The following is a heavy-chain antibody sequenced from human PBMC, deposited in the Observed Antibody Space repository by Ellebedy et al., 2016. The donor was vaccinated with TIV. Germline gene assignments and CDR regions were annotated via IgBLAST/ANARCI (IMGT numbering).Heavy chain of an antibody. CDR1: GFTFSSYE. CDR3: ARAQTHYYCSGGSCYSVAQFDY. CDR2: IKQDGSEK. Sequence: GESLKISCAASGFTFSSYEMNWVRQAPGKGLEWVANIKQDGSEKYYVDSVKGRFTISRDNAKNSLYLQMNSLRAEDTAVYYCARAQTHYYCSGGSCYSVAQFDYWGQGTLVTVSS. V-gene: IGHV3-7*01. J-gene: IGHJ4*02. D-gene: IGHD2-15*01.